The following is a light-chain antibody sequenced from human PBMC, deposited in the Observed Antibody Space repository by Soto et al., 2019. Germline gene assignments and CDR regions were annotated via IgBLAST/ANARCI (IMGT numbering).Light chain of an antibody. CDR2: GAS. Sequence: PWERSTLSCSSSETVSGNFLAWHQQKPGQAPRLLIYGASNRATGVPDRFSGGGSGTDFTLTISRLEPDDFAVYYCQQYGRTLVTFGQGTRLEIK. CDR3: QQYGRTLVT. CDR1: ETVSGNF. V-gene: IGKV3-20*01. J-gene: IGKJ5*01.